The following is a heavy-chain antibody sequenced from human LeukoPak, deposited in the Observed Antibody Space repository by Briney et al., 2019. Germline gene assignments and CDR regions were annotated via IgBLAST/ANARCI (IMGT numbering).Heavy chain of an antibody. CDR3: ARDYEWIQLWPAFDY. CDR2: IYYSGST. D-gene: IGHD5-18*01. J-gene: IGHJ4*02. Sequence: SETLSLTCTVSGGSISSSSYYWGWIRQPPGKGLEWIGSIYYSGSTYYNPSLKSRVTISVDTSKNQFSLKLSSVTAADTAVYYCARDYEWIQLWPAFDYWGQGTLVTVSS. CDR1: GGSISSSSYY. V-gene: IGHV4-39*07.